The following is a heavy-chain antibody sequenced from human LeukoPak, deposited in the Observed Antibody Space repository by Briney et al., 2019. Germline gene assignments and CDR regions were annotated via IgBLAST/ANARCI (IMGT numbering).Heavy chain of an antibody. CDR3: ARDFTPYCSSTSCSWFDP. V-gene: IGHV1-18*01. CDR2: ISAYSGNT. Sequence: GASVKVSCKASGYTCSSYGISWVRQAPGQGLEWVGWISAYSGNTIYAQKLQGRVTMTTDTSTSTAYMELRSLISDDTAVYYCARDFTPYCSSTSCSWFDPWGQGTLVTVSS. CDR1: GYTCSSYG. D-gene: IGHD2-2*01. J-gene: IGHJ5*02.